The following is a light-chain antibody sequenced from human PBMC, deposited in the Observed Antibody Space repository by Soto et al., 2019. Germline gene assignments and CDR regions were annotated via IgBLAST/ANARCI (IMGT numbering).Light chain of an antibody. J-gene: IGLJ1*01. CDR2: RNN. V-gene: IGLV1-47*01. Sequence: QSVLTQPPSASGTPGQRVTISCSGGTSSIGRNYVYWYQQLPGTAPKLVIYRNNQRPSGVPDRFSGSKSGTSASLAIRELRSEDEADYYCAAWDDSLSGLYVFGTGTKLTVL. CDR3: AAWDDSLSGLYV. CDR1: TSSIGRNY.